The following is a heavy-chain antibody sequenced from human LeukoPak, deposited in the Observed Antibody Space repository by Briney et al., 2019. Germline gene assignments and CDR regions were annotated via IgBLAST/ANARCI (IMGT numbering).Heavy chain of an antibody. Sequence: PGGSLRLSCAASGFTFDDYAMHWVRQAPGKGLEWVSGISWNSGSIGYADSVKGRFTISRDNAKDSLYLQMNSLRAEDTALYYCAKDGSYLSYYYYYMDVWGKGTTVTVSS. J-gene: IGHJ6*03. V-gene: IGHV3-9*01. CDR2: ISWNSGSI. CDR1: GFTFDDYA. CDR3: AKDGSYLSYYYYYMDV. D-gene: IGHD1-26*01.